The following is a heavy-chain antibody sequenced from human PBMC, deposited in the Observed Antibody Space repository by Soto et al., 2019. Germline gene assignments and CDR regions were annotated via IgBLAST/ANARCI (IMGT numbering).Heavy chain of an antibody. CDR1: GGTFSSYA. CDR2: IIPILGTA. D-gene: IGHD4-17*01. J-gene: IGHJ3*02. CDR3: ARDLENDYGDYVAFDI. Sequence: SVKVSCKASGGTFSSYAISWVRQAPGQGLEWMGRIIPILGTANYAQKFQGRVTITADKSTSTAYMELSSLRSEDTAVYYCARDLENDYGDYVAFDIWGQGTMVTVSS. V-gene: IGHV1-69*04.